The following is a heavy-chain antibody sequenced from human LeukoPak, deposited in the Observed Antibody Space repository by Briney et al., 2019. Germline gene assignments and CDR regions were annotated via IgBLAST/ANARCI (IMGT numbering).Heavy chain of an antibody. V-gene: IGHV3-30-3*01. D-gene: IGHD3-10*01. Sequence: GGSLRLSCAASGFTFSSYAMHWVRQAPGKGLEWVAVISYDGSNKYYADSVKGRFTISRDNSKNTLYLQMNSLRAEDTAVYYCAREARYYYFDYWGQGTLVIVSS. J-gene: IGHJ4*02. CDR2: ISYDGSNK. CDR1: GFTFSSYA. CDR3: AREARYYYFDY.